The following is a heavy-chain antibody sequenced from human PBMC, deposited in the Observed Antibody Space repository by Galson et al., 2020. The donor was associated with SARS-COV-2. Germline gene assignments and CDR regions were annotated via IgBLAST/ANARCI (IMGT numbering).Heavy chain of an antibody. Sequence: SQTLSLTCTVSGGSISSAAYYWSWIRQHPGKGLEWIGYIYYSGSTYYNPSLKSQVTISVDTSKNQFSLKLSSVTAADTAVYYCARDLAGYYDSSGYSPLGWFDPWGQGTLVTVSS. CDR1: GGSISSAAYY. V-gene: IGHV4-31*01. CDR3: ARDLAGYYDSSGYSPLGWFDP. D-gene: IGHD3-22*01. J-gene: IGHJ5*02. CDR2: IYYSGST.